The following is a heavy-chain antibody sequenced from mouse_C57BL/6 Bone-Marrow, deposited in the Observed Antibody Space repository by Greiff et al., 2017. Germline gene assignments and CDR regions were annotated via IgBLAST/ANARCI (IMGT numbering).Heavy chain of an antibody. J-gene: IGHJ2*01. CDR3: ARQLRPDYFDY. CDR1: GFTFSDYG. CDR2: ISSGSSTI. V-gene: IGHV5-17*01. D-gene: IGHD2-4*01. Sequence: EVKLMESGGGLVKPGGSLKLSCAASGFTFSDYGMHWVRQAPEQGLEWVAYISSGSSTIYYADTVKGRFTISRDNAKNTLFLQMTSLRSEDTAMYYCARQLRPDYFDYWGQGTPLTVSS.